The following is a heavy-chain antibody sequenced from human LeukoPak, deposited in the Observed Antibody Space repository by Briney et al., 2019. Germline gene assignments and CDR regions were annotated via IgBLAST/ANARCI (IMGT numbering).Heavy chain of an antibody. CDR3: ARGSIAYYYMDV. V-gene: IGHV4-39*07. CDR1: GGSISSSTYY. J-gene: IGHJ6*03. D-gene: IGHD3-22*01. Sequence: SETLSLTCTVSGGSISSSTYYWGWIRQPPGKGLEWIGSIYYSGSTNYNPSLKSRVTISVDTSKNQFSLKLSSVTAADTAVYYCARGSIAYYYMDVWGKGTTVTISS. CDR2: IYYSGST.